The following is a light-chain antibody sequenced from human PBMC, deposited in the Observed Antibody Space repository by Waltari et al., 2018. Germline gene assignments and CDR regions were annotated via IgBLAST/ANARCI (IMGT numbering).Light chain of an antibody. Sequence: QSALTQPASVSGSPGQSITISCTGTSSDIGAYHYVSWYQHLPGKAPKLIISEVRRRPSGVSNRFSGTKSGNMDSLTISRLQAEDEADYYCNSYTTSSTWVFGGGTKLTVL. V-gene: IGLV2-14*01. J-gene: IGLJ3*02. CDR1: SSDIGAYHY. CDR2: EVR. CDR3: NSYTTSSTWV.